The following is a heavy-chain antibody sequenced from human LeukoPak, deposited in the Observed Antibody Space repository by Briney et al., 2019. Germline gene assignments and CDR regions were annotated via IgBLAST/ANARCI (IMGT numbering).Heavy chain of an antibody. CDR2: ISGRDDST. V-gene: IGHV3-23*01. D-gene: IGHD6-19*01. CDR1: GFPLRTYA. CDR3: VKGVGAWYFFGY. Sequence: GGSLRLSCAASGFPLRTYAMSWVRQAPGKGLEWVSSISGRDDSTFYADSVKGRFAVSRDNSENTLYLQMNSLRDEDTAIYYCVKGVGAWYFFGYWGQGTLVAVS. J-gene: IGHJ4*02.